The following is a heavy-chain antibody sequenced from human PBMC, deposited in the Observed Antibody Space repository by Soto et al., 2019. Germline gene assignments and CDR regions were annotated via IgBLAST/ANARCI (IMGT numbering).Heavy chain of an antibody. D-gene: IGHD3-10*01. CDR2: ICHSGNT. CDR3: ARVWFWESGWFDP. Sequence: QLQLQESGSGLVKPSQPLSLTCTVSGGSITIGGYCWSWIRQPPGRGLEWIGYICHSGNTYYNPSLKSRVTTSRERSKNQFSLNLSSVTAADTAVYYCARVWFWESGWFDPWGQGTLVTVSS. V-gene: IGHV4-30-2*01. J-gene: IGHJ5*02. CDR1: GGSITIGGYC.